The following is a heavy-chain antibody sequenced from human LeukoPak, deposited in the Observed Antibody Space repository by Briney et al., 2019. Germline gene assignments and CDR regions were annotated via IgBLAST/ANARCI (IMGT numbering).Heavy chain of an antibody. CDR2: IYTSGST. J-gene: IGHJ4*02. V-gene: IGHV4-4*07. Sequence: SETLSLTCTVSGGSISSYYWSWIRQPAGKGLEWIGRIYTSGSTNYNPSLKSRVTMSVDTSKNQFSLKLSSVTAADTAVYYCARGPMTYSSQGVDYWGQGTLVTVSS. CDR1: GGSISSYY. D-gene: IGHD6-19*01. CDR3: ARGPMTYSSQGVDY.